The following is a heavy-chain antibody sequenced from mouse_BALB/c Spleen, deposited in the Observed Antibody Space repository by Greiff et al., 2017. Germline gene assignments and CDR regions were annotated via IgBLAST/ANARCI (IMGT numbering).Heavy chain of an antibody. J-gene: IGHJ4*01. V-gene: IGHV5-9-4*01. D-gene: IGHD4-1*01. CDR1: GFTFSSYA. Sequence: EVNLVESGGGLVKPGGSLKLSCAASGFTFSSYAMSWVRQSPEKRLEWVAEISSGGSYTYYPDTVTGRFTISRDNAKNTLYLEMSSLRSEDTAMYYCARKTGTAPMDYWGQGTSVTVSS. CDR3: ARKTGTAPMDY. CDR2: ISSGGSYT.